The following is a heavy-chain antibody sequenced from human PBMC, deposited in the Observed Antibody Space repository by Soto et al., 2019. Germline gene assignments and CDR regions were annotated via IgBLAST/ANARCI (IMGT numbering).Heavy chain of an antibody. V-gene: IGHV1-8*02. Sequence: QVQLVQSGAEVKKPGASVKVSCKASGYTFSDYDINWVRQATGQGLEWMGWMNPNNGNTGYAQKFQGRVTMTRTTSITTAYMELNSLSSEDTAVYYCARGKSSNSLYDYGFDVWGQGTTVTVSS. D-gene: IGHD6-13*01. CDR1: GYTFSDYD. CDR3: ARGKSSNSLYDYGFDV. CDR2: MNPNNGNT. J-gene: IGHJ6*02.